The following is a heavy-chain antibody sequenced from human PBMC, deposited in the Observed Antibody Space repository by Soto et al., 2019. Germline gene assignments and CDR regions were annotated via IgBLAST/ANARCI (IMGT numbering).Heavy chain of an antibody. CDR3: ARGRRELGY. CDR2: INHSGNT. J-gene: IGHJ4*02. CDR1: GGSLSDNY. D-gene: IGHD3-10*01. Sequence: QEQLQQLGAGLLKPSETLSLTCAVYGGSLSDNYWNWIRQTPGKGLEWIGEINHSGNTNYNPSLKSRVTISVDTSKNQFSLKMNSVTAADTAVYYCARGRRELGYWGQGTLVTVSS. V-gene: IGHV4-34*01.